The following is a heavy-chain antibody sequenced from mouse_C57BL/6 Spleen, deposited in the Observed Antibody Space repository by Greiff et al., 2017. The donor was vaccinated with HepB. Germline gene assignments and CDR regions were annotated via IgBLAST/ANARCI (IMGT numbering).Heavy chain of an antibody. CDR1: GYTFTEYT. V-gene: IGHV1-62-2*01. CDR2: FYPGSGSI. Sequence: QVQLQQSGAELVKPGASVKLSCKASGYTFTEYTIHWVKQRSGQGLEWIGWFYPGSGSIKYNEKFKDKATLTADKSSSTVYMELSRLTSEDSAVYFCARHEERRNYDPYYFDYWGQGTTLTVSS. J-gene: IGHJ2*01. D-gene: IGHD2-4*01. CDR3: ARHEERRNYDPYYFDY.